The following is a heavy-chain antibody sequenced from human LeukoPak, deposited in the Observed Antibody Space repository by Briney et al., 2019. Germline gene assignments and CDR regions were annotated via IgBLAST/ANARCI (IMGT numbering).Heavy chain of an antibody. D-gene: IGHD3-9*01. V-gene: IGHV3-66*01. Sequence: LPGGSLRLSCAASGFTVSSNYMSWARQAPGKGLEWVSVIYSGGSTYYADSVKGRFTISRDNSKNTLYLQMNSLRAEDTAVYYCARDLTGYDILTGESWGQGTMVTVSS. CDR1: GFTVSSNY. CDR2: IYSGGST. CDR3: ARDLTGYDILTGES. J-gene: IGHJ3*01.